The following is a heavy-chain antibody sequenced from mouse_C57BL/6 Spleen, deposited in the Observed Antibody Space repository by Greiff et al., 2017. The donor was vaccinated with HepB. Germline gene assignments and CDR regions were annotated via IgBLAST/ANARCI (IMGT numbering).Heavy chain of an antibody. CDR1: GYTFTSYW. D-gene: IGHD1-1*01. J-gene: IGHJ3*01. Sequence: VQLQQPGAELVMPGASVKLSCKASGYTFTSYWMHWVKQRPGQGLEWIGEIDPSDSYTNYNQKLKGKSTLTVDKSSSTAYMQLSSLTSEDSAVYYCARERSSYGWFAYWGQGTLVTVSA. CDR3: ARERSSYGWFAY. V-gene: IGHV1-69*01. CDR2: IDPSDSYT.